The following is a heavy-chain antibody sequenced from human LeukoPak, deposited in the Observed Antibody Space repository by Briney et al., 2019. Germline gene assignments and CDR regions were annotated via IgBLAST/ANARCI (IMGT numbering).Heavy chain of an antibody. CDR3: ARGRYSSGWYSMLGNWFDP. CDR1: GYTFTSYD. Sequence: GASVKVSCKASGYTFTSYDINWVRQATGQGLEWMGWMNPNSGNTGYAQKFQGRVTMTRNTSISTAYMELSSLKSEDTAVYYCARGRYSSGWYSMLGNWFDPWGQGTLVTVSS. V-gene: IGHV1-8*01. D-gene: IGHD6-19*01. CDR2: MNPNSGNT. J-gene: IGHJ5*02.